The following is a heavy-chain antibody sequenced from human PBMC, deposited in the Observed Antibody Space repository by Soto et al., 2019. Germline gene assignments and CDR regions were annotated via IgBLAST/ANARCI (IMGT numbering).Heavy chain of an antibody. J-gene: IGHJ6*02. V-gene: IGHV1-18*01. CDR1: GYTFSNYG. CDR3: SRFIMVGGWFDPNYYHGMDV. CDR2: ISGYNGNT. Sequence: QVQLVQSGAEVTKPGASVTVSCKTSGYTFSNYGINWVRQAPGQGLEWMGWISGYNGNTNYAQTVQGRVNMTTDTSTGTVYMELRSLKSDDTAIYYCSRFIMVGGWFDPNYYHGMDVWGQGTTVTVAS. D-gene: IGHD6-19*01.